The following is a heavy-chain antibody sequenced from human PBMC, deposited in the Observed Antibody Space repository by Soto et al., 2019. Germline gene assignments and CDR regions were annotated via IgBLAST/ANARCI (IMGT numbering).Heavy chain of an antibody. V-gene: IGHV4-59*01. CDR1: GGSISSYY. D-gene: IGHD5-18*01. CDR2: IYYSGST. J-gene: IGHJ6*02. CDR3: AGAWRAAMGRGPTVGMDV. Sequence: SETLSLTCTVSGGSISSYYWSWIRQPPGKGLEWIGYIYYSGSTNYNPSLKSPVNISVDTSKNQFSLKLSSVTAADTAVYYCAGAWRAAMGRGPTVGMDVWGQGTTVEVSS.